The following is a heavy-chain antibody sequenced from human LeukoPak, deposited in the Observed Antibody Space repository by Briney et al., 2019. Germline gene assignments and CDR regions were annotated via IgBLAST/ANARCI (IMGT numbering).Heavy chain of an antibody. CDR3: ARDPRKSSYWYPHFDY. CDR1: RFTFSSYA. Sequence: GGYLRLSCEASRFTFSSYAMHWVRQAPGKGLEWVAVKYYADSVKGRFTISRDNSKNTLYLQMNSLRAEDTAVYYCARDPRKSSYWYPHFDYWGQGTLVTFSS. CDR2: K. D-gene: IGHD6-13*01. V-gene: IGHV3-30*04. J-gene: IGHJ4*02.